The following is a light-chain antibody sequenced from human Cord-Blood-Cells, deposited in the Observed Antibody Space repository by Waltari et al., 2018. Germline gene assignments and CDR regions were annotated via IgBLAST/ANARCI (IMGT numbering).Light chain of an antibody. CDR3: SSYTSSSTWV. Sequence: QSALTQPASVSGSPGQSITISCTGPSSDVGGYNYVSWYQQHPGKAPKLMIYDGSKRPAGVSMRCSDSKSGNPASLTISGLQAEDEAYYYCSSYTSSSTWVFGGGTKLTVL. CDR1: SSDVGGYNY. CDR2: DGS. V-gene: IGLV2-14*03. J-gene: IGLJ3*02.